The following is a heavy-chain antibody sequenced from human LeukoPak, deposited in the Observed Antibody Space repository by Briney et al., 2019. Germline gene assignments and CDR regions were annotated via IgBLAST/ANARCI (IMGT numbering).Heavy chain of an antibody. J-gene: IGHJ5*02. Sequence: SETLSLTCTVSGGSISSYYWSWMRQPPGKGLEWIGYIYYSGSTNYNPSLKSRVTISVDTSKNQFSLKLSSVTAADTAVYYCARTSTDPDCSSTSCYGWFDPWGQGTLVTVSS. CDR1: GGSISSYY. CDR2: IYYSGST. V-gene: IGHV4-59*01. CDR3: ARTSTDPDCSSTSCYGWFDP. D-gene: IGHD2-2*01.